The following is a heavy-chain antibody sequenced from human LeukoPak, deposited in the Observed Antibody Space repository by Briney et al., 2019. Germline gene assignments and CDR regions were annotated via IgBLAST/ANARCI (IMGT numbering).Heavy chain of an antibody. D-gene: IGHD5-24*01. CDR1: GFTFSSYA. J-gene: IGHJ4*02. CDR2: ISGSGGST. Sequence: QSGGSLRLSRAASGFTFSSYAMSWVRQAPGKGLEWVSAISGSGGSTYYADSVKGRFTISKDNSKNTLYLQMNSLRAEDTAVYYCAKGAASVEMAIADYWGQGTLVTVSS. V-gene: IGHV3-23*01. CDR3: AKGAASVEMAIADY.